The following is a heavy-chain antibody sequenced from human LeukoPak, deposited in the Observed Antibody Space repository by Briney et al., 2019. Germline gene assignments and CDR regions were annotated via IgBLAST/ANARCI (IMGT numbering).Heavy chain of an antibody. CDR1: GYTFDDYG. V-gene: IGHV3-20*04. J-gene: IGHJ4*02. Sequence: GGSLRLSCAASGYTFDDYGMSWVRQAPGKGLEWVSGINWNGGSTGYADSVEGRFTISRDNAKNSLYLQMNSLRAEDTALYYCVRDLGGGRGYSYGPLDYWGQGTLVTVSS. CDR2: INWNGGST. D-gene: IGHD5-18*01. CDR3: VRDLGGGRGYSYGPLDY.